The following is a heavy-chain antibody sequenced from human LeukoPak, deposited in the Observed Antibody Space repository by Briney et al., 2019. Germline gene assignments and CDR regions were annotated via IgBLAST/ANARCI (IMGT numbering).Heavy chain of an antibody. Sequence: ASVKVSCKASGYTFTSYYMHWVRQAPGQGLEWMGIINPSGGSTSYAQKFQGRVTMTRDMSTSTVYMELSSLRSEDTAVYYCATNRYPPWGGYYYYMDVWGKGTTVTVSS. CDR1: GYTFTSYY. CDR2: INPSGGST. CDR3: ATNRYPPWGGYYYYMDV. J-gene: IGHJ6*03. D-gene: IGHD7-27*01. V-gene: IGHV1-46*01.